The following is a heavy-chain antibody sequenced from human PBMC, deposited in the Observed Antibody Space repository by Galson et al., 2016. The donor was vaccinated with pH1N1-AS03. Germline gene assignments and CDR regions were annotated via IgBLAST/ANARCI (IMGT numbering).Heavy chain of an antibody. V-gene: IGHV1-2*04. CDR2: INPDSGVT. J-gene: IGHJ6*02. Sequence: SVKVSCKASGYIFTGFYVHWVRQAPGQGLGGMGWINPDSGVTNYAQKLEAWVTMTRDTSVSTAYMELYGLKSDDTAVYYCARDPRGPCTSATCPTTYYFGMDVWGQGTTVIVSS. D-gene: IGHD2-2*01. CDR1: GYIFTGFY. CDR3: ARDPRGPCTSATCPTTYYFGMDV.